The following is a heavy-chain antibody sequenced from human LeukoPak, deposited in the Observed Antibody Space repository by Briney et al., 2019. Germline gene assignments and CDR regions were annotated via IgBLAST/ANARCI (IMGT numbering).Heavy chain of an antibody. CDR1: GFTFSSYG. D-gene: IGHD3-22*01. V-gene: IGHV3-33*03. CDR2: IWYDGSNK. J-gene: IGHJ4*02. CDR3: ARLYYYDSSGFD. Sequence: GGSLRLSCAASGFTFSSYGMHWVRQGPGKGLEWVAVIWYDGSNKYYADSVKGRFTISRDNAKNSLYLQMNSLRAEDTAVYYCARLYYYDSSGFDWGQGTLVTVSS.